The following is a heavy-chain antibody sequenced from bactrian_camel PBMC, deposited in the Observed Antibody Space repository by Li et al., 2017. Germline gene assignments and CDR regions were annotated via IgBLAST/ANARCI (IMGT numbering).Heavy chain of an antibody. CDR2: IDTGDGST. D-gene: IGHD1*01. CDR3: AARPINTRDCVAGGTAEFGY. Sequence: VQLVESGGGSVQAGGSLRLSCAASGYTFNTYSWFRQTPGQEREGVAAIDTGDGSTYYLNSVEGRFAISREDAKNTLYLQMNSLKTEDTGIYYCAARPINTRDCVAGGTAEFGYWGQGTQVTVS. V-gene: IGHV3S1*01. CDR1: GYTFNTYS. J-gene: IGHJ6*01.